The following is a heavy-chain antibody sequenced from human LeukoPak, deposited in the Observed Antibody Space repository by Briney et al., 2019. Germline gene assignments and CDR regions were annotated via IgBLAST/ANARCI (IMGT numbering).Heavy chain of an antibody. CDR3: ARALWNYGSGSYYFDY. D-gene: IGHD3-10*01. J-gene: IGHJ4*02. V-gene: IGHV3-20*04. CDR2: INGNGGST. Sequence: GGSLRPSCAASGFTFDDYGMSWVRQAPGKGLEWVAGINGNGGSTGYADSVQGRFTISRDNAKNSLYLQLNSLRAEDTAVYYCARALWNYGSGSYYFDYWGQGTLVTVFS. CDR1: GFTFDDYG.